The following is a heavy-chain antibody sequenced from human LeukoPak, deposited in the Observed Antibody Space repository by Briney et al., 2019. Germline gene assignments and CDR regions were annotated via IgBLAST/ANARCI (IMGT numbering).Heavy chain of an antibody. D-gene: IGHD1-1*01. CDR1: GFTVSSNY. V-gene: IGHV3-23*01. Sequence: GGSLRLSCAASGFTVSSNYMSWVRQAPGKGLEWVSAISGSGGSTYYADSMKGRFTISRDNSKNTLYLQMNSLRAEDTAVYYCAKGLLERPNYWGQGTLVTVSS. CDR3: AKGLLERPNY. J-gene: IGHJ4*02. CDR2: ISGSGGST.